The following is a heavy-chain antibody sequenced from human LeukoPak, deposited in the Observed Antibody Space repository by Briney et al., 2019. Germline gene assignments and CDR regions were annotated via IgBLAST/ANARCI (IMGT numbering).Heavy chain of an antibody. D-gene: IGHD2-2*02. CDR1: GGSISSGGYY. Sequence: PSETLSLTCTVSGGSISSGGYYWSWIRQHPGKGLEWIGYIYYSGSTYYNPSLKSRVTISVDTSKNQFSLKLSSVTAADTAVYYCARAVYCSSTSCYRGPLSSYYYYGMDVWGQGTTVTVSS. CDR2: IYYSGST. V-gene: IGHV4-31*03. CDR3: ARAVYCSSTSCYRGPLSSYYYYGMDV. J-gene: IGHJ6*02.